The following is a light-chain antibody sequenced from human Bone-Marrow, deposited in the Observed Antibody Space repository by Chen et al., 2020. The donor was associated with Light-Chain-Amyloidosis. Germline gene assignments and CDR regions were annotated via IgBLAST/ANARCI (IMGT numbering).Light chain of an antibody. CDR3: QVWDRSSDRPV. Sequence: SYVLTQPSSVSVAPGQTATIACGGNNIGSTSVHWYQQTPGQAPLLVVYDDSDRPSGIPERLSGSSSGNTATLNISRVEAWDEADYYCQVWDRSSDRPVFGGGTKLTVL. CDR2: DDS. CDR1: NIGSTS. V-gene: IGLV3-21*02. J-gene: IGLJ3*02.